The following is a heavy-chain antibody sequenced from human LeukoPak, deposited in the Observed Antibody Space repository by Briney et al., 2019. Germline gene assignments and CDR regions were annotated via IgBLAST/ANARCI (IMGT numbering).Heavy chain of an antibody. J-gene: IGHJ4*02. D-gene: IGHD6-13*01. CDR3: ARAPLGIAAAGGDY. V-gene: IGHV3-72*01. Sequence: GGSLRLSCAASGFTFSDHYMDWVRQAPGKGLEWVGRTRNKANSYTTEYAASVEGRFTISRDDSKNSLYLQMNSLKTEDTAVYYCARAPLGIAAAGGDYWGQGTLVTVSS. CDR2: TRNKANSYTT. CDR1: GFTFSDHY.